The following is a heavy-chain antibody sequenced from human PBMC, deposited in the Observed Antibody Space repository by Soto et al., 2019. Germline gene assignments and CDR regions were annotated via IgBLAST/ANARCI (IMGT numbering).Heavy chain of an antibody. CDR1: GGSISSYY. CDR2: IYYSGSI. CDR3: ARGYCSSTICYIWDNWFDP. Sequence: SETLSLTCTVSGGSISSYYWSWIRQPPGKGLEWIGYIYYSGSINYNPSLKSRVTISVDTSKNQFSLKLSSVTAADTAVYYCARGYCSSTICYIWDNWFDPWGQGTLVTVSS. J-gene: IGHJ5*02. D-gene: IGHD2-2*02. V-gene: IGHV4-59*01.